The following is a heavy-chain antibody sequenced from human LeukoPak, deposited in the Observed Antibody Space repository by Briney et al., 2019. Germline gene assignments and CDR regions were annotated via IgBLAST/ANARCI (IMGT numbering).Heavy chain of an antibody. CDR1: GYTFTSYG. D-gene: IGHD1-26*01. Sequence: ASVKVSCKASGYTFTSYGISWVRQAPGQGLEWMGWISAYNGNTNYAQKLQGRVTMTTDTSTSTAYMELRNLRSDDTAVYYCAGLRTYSGSYYWDYWGQGTLVSVSS. J-gene: IGHJ4*02. CDR2: ISAYNGNT. V-gene: IGHV1-18*04. CDR3: AGLRTYSGSYYWDY.